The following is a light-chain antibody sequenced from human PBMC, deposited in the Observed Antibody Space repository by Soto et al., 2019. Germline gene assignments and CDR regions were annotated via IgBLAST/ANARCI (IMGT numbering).Light chain of an antibody. J-gene: IGLJ2*01. CDR1: SSDVGGYNY. V-gene: IGLV2-14*01. CDR2: DVR. CDR3: SSYTSSSTVV. Sequence: QSVLTQPASVSGSPGQSITISCTGTSSDVGGYNYVSWYQQHPGKAPKLMISDVRNRPSGVSNRFSGSKSGNTASLTISGLQAEDEAEYYCSSYTSSSTVVFGGGTKL.